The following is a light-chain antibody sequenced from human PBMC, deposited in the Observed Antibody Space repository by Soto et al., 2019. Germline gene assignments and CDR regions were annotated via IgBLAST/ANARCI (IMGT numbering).Light chain of an antibody. CDR1: SSDVGSYNL. Sequence: QSALTQPASVSGSPGQSITISCTGTSSDVGSYNLVSWYQQHQGKDPKHLIYEVNKRSSGDSNRFSGSKSGSTASLAISGLQADGEAEYYCCSYATGGTCEWVFGGGTQRTVL. J-gene: IGLJ7*01. CDR2: EVN. V-gene: IGLV2-23*02. CDR3: CSYATGGTCEWV.